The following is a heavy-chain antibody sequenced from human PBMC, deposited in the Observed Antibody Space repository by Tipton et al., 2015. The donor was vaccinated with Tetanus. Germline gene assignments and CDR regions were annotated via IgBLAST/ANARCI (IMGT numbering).Heavy chain of an antibody. Sequence: QLVQSGAELKKPGASVKVSCTASGYTFTGYYMYWVRQAPGQGLEWVGWIDPNSGDTVYAQNFQGRVTMTRDTSTSTVYMELRRLRSDDTAVYYCARDRGDYIYYGMDVWGPGTTVTVSS. J-gene: IGHJ6*02. CDR2: IDPNSGDT. V-gene: IGHV1-2*02. CDR1: GYTFTGYY. D-gene: IGHD3-22*01. CDR3: ARDRGDYIYYGMDV.